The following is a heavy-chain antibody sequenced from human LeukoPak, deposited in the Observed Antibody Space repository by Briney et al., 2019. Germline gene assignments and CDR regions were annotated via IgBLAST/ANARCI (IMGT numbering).Heavy chain of an antibody. Sequence: PSETLSLTCTVSGGSISSSSYYWGWIRQPPGKGLEWIGNIYYSGSTYHNPSLKSRVTISEDTSKNQFSLNLSSVTAADTAVYYCARVGRGDYGDYTAGYWGQGILVTVSS. CDR1: GGSISSSSYY. CDR2: IYYSGST. J-gene: IGHJ4*02. CDR3: ARVGRGDYGDYTAGY. D-gene: IGHD4-17*01. V-gene: IGHV4-39*07.